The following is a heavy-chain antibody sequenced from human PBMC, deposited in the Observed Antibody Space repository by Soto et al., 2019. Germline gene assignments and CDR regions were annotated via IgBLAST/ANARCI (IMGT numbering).Heavy chain of an antibody. CDR3: ARADRTLVTSYGLDV. CDR2: INHSGTT. D-gene: IGHD2-21*02. CDR1: GGSFSGFY. V-gene: IGHV4-34*01. Sequence: KASETLSLTCAVSGGSFSGFYWTWIRQPPGEGLEWIGEINHSGTTNFNPSLRSRLTISLGSSKKHFSLKLTSMTAADAAVYYCARADRTLVTSYGLDVWGQGTTVTVSS. J-gene: IGHJ6*02.